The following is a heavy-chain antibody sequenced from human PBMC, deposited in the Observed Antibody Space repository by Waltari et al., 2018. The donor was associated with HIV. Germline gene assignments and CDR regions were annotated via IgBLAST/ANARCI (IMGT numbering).Heavy chain of an antibody. CDR1: GDSLSNQY. D-gene: IGHD2-2*01. J-gene: IGHJ4*02. Sequence: QVRLQESGPGLVKPSETLSLICTVSGDSLSNQYWSWIRQPPGEGLEWMGHVHHSGATSYNPSLRSRVSISLDTSKNHLSLRLTSVTAADTAVYYCAREGSSTCGFDYWGQGTLVTVSS. V-gene: IGHV4-59*11. CDR3: AREGSSTCGFDY. CDR2: VHHSGAT.